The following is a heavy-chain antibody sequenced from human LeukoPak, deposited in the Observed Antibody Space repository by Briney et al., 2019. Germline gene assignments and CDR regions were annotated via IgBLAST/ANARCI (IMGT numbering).Heavy chain of an antibody. CDR1: GFTLSDSA. Sequence: PGGSLRLACAASGFTLSDSAIHWVRQASGKGVEWVGLIDRPAKSYATAYGASVGGRLTISRDDSKNTAYLQMDSLKTEDTALYYCTRDRGTYNWLDPWGQGTLVTVSS. J-gene: IGHJ5*02. D-gene: IGHD1-26*01. V-gene: IGHV3-73*01. CDR3: TRDRGTYNWLDP. CDR2: IDRPAKSYAT.